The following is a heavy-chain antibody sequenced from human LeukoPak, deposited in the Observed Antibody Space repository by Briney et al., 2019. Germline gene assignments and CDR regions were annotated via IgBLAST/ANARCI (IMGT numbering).Heavy chain of an antibody. Sequence: GGSLRLSCAASGFIFSSYGMHWVRQAPGKGLEWVAIIWHDGSDKYYADSVKGRFTISRDNSKNTLYLQMNSLRAEDTAVYYCFFSDLGGYWGQGTLVTVSS. CDR1: GFIFSSYG. CDR2: IWHDGSDK. D-gene: IGHD3-16*01. V-gene: IGHV3-33*08. CDR3: FFSDLGGY. J-gene: IGHJ4*02.